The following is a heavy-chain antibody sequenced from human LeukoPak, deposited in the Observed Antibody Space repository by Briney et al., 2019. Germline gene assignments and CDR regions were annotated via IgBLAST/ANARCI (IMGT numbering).Heavy chain of an antibody. CDR3: AKAPLGQQLVLGFDY. CDR1: GFTFDDYA. D-gene: IGHD6-13*01. J-gene: IGHJ4*02. CDR2: ISWNSGSI. Sequence: GRSLRLSCAASGFTFDDYAMHWVRQAPGKGLEWVSGISWNSGSIGYADSVKGRFTIPRDNAKNSLYLQMNSLRAEDTALYYCAKAPLGQQLVLGFDYWGQGTLVTVSS. V-gene: IGHV3-9*01.